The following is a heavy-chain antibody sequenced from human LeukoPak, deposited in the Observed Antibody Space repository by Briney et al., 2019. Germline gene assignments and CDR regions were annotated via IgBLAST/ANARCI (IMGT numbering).Heavy chain of an antibody. CDR3: ARRDDYVWGSYRPLLYYFDY. CDR1: GGSIGSSTSY. CDR2: VFHSGTT. D-gene: IGHD3-16*02. Sequence: PSETLSLTCTVSGGSIGSSTSYWGWIRQPPGKGLEWIGSVFHSGTTYYNPSLKSRITISVDTSKNQFSLRLSSVTAADTAVYYCARRDDYVWGSYRPLLYYFDYWGQGTLVTVSS. V-gene: IGHV4-39*01. J-gene: IGHJ4*02.